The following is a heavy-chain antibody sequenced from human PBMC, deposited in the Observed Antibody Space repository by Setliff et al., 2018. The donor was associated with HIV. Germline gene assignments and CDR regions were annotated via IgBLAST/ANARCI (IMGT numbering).Heavy chain of an antibody. CDR1: GGSISSGTYY. J-gene: IGHJ4*02. Sequence: PSETLSLTCTVSGGSISSGTYYWSWIRQPAGKGLEWLGHIYASGRTNYSPSLMSRITISVDTSRNQFSLKLISVSAADTAIYYCARARDFSSGQDHWGQGTLVTVSS. CDR3: ARARDFSSGQDH. V-gene: IGHV4-61*09. D-gene: IGHD3-3*01. CDR2: IYASGRT.